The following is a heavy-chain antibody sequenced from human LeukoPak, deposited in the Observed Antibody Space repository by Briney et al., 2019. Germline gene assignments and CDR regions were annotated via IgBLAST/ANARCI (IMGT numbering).Heavy chain of an antibody. CDR2: IHADSGNT. CDR3: TIGLAGDWDAFDI. D-gene: IGHD6-19*01. Sequence: ASVKVSCKTSGYTFTTCAVHWVRQAPGQRLEWMGWIHADSGNTKYSQKLQGRIAIARDTSASTIYMELTSLRIEDTAVYFCTIGLAGDWDAFDIWGLGTMVTVSS. J-gene: IGHJ3*02. V-gene: IGHV1-3*01. CDR1: GYTFTTCA.